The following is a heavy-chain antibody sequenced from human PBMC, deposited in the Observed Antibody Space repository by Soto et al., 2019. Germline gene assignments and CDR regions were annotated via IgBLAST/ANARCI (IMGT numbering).Heavy chain of an antibody. V-gene: IGHV1-46*01. J-gene: IGHJ3*01. CDR2: VDPSRGSA. Sequence: ASVKVSCKASGYTFINYFIHWVRQAPGRRLEWIGIVDPSRGSADYAQKFQGRVTMTTDVSTRTVFMDLSSLTSEDTAVYYCARPLIGNTVDLWGQGTTVTVSS. D-gene: IGHD1-7*01. CDR1: GYTFINYF. CDR3: ARPLIGNTVDL.